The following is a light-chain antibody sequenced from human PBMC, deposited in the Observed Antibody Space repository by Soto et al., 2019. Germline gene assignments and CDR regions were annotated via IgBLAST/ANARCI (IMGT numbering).Light chain of an antibody. CDR2: EVS. Sequence: QSVLAQPASVSGSPGQSITISCTGTSSDVGAYDYVSWYQQHPDKAPKLMIYEVSYRPSGVSNRFSGSKSVNTATLTISGLQAEDEADYYCSSYTTSSTRVFGTGTKATVL. J-gene: IGLJ1*01. V-gene: IGLV2-14*03. CDR3: SSYTTSSTRV. CDR1: SSDVGAYDY.